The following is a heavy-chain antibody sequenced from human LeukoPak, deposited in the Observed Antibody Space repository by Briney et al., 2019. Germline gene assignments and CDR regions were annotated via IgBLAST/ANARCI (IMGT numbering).Heavy chain of an antibody. CDR1: GGSVSSGGYY. V-gene: IGHV4-31*03. CDR2: IYYSGST. D-gene: IGHD1-26*01. Sequence: SETLSLTCTVSGGSVSSGGYYWSWIRQHPGKGLEWIGYIYYSGSTYYNPSLKSRVTISVDTSKNQFSLKLSSVTAADTAVYYCAGATTHDAFDIWGQGTMVTASS. J-gene: IGHJ3*02. CDR3: AGATTHDAFDI.